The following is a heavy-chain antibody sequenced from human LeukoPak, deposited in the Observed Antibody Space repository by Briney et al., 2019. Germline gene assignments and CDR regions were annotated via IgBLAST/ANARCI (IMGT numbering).Heavy chain of an antibody. D-gene: IGHD3-10*01. V-gene: IGHV4-59*12. CDR2: IYYSGST. CDR3: AREGPMVRGVIITYYFDY. CDR1: GGSISSYY. Sequence: SETLSLTCTVSGGSISSYYWSWIRQPPGKGLEWIGYIYYSGSTNCNPSLKSRVTISVDTSKNQFSLKLSSVTAADTAVYYCAREGPMVRGVIITYYFDYWGQGTLVTVSS. J-gene: IGHJ4*02.